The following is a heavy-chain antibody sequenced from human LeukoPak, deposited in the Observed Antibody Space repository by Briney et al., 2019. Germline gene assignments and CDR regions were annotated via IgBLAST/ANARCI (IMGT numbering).Heavy chain of an antibody. CDR2: INHSGST. CDR1: GGSFSGYY. CDR3: ARGGRSLVAAQFDL. J-gene: IGHJ2*01. Sequence: SETLSLTCAVHGGSFSGYYWSWIRQPPGKGREWIGEINHSGSTNYNPSLKSRVTISVDTSKNQFSLKLSSVTAADTAVYYCARGGRSLVAAQFDLWGRGTLVTVSS. V-gene: IGHV4-34*01. D-gene: IGHD2-15*01.